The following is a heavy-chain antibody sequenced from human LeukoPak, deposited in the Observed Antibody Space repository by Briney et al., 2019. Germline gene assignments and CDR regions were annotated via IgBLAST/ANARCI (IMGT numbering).Heavy chain of an antibody. Sequence: GGSLRLSCAASGFTFSTYWMSWVRQAPGTGLEWVANIKEDGSEKNYVDSVKGRFTISRDNATNSLYLQMSSLRAEDTAVYYCARDGSSTSPQFDYWGQGTLVTVSS. V-gene: IGHV3-7*01. D-gene: IGHD2-2*01. CDR3: ARDGSSTSPQFDY. CDR1: GFTFSTYW. CDR2: IKEDGSEK. J-gene: IGHJ4*02.